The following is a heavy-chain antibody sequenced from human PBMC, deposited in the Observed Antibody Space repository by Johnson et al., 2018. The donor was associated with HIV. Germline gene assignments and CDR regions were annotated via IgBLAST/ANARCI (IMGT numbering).Heavy chain of an antibody. Sequence: QMQLVESGGGVVQPGGSLRLSCAASGFTFSSYGMPWVRQAPGKGLEWVAFIRYDGSNKYYADSVKGRFTISRDNAKKLLYLQMYSLRAEDTAFYYCARRGITIVADAFDIWGQGTMVTVSS. CDR2: IRYDGSNK. V-gene: IGHV3-30*02. J-gene: IGHJ3*02. D-gene: IGHD3-10*01. CDR3: ARRGITIVADAFDI. CDR1: GFTFSSYG.